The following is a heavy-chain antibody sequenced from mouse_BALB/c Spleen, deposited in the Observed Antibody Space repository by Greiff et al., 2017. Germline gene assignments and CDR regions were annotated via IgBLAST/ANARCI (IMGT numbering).Heavy chain of an antibody. CDR3: ARDQLSAMDY. J-gene: IGHJ4*01. CDR2: ISDGGSYT. D-gene: IGHD1-3*01. CDR1: GFTFSDYY. V-gene: IGHV5-4*02. Sequence: EVKLVESGGGLVKPGGSLKLSCAASGFTFSDYYMYWVRQTPEKRLEWVATISDGGSYTYYPDSVKGRFTISRDNAKNNLYLQMSSLKSEDTAMYYCARDQLSAMDYWGQGTSVTVSS.